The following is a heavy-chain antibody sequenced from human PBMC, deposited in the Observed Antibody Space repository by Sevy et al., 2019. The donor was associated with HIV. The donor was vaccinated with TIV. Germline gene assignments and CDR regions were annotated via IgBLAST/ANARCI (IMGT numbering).Heavy chain of an antibody. Sequence: GGSLRLSCTASGFTFSNAWMTWVRQTPERGLEWFALIKPITDAGTTDYAAPVQGRFTISRDDSKNTVYLQLNSLKTEDTAVYYCTAGPVSFWGQGTLVIVSS. CDR3: TAGPVSF. J-gene: IGHJ4*02. D-gene: IGHD3-16*01. V-gene: IGHV3-15*01. CDR2: IKPITDAGTT. CDR1: GFTFSNAW.